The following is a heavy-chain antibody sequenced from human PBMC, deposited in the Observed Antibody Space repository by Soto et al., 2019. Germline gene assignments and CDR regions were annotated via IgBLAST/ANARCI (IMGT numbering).Heavy chain of an antibody. V-gene: IGHV3-74*01. Sequence: GGSLRLSCAASGFTFSNSWMHWVRQAPGKGLVWVSRIGPDGSHTTYADSVKGRFTISRDNAKNTVYLQMNSLGVEDTALYYCARGVNGDSDYWGQGTLVTVSS. CDR1: GFTFSNSW. CDR3: ARGVNGDSDY. J-gene: IGHJ4*02. D-gene: IGHD4-17*01. CDR2: IGPDGSHT.